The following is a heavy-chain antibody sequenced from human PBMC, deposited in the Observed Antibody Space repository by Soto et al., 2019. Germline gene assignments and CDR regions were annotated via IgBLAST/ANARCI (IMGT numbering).Heavy chain of an antibody. CDR1: GDSVSNKSAA. CDR2: TYYTSRWYN. J-gene: IGHJ5*01. D-gene: IGHD2-2*01. Sequence: PSQTLSLTCAISGDSVSNKSAAWNWIRQSPSRGLEWLGRTYYTSRWYNDYAVSVINRITINPDTSKNQFSLQLNSVTPEDTAVYYCARDRSPGSTSWYDCWGQGTLVTVSS. CDR3: ARDRSPGSTSWYDC. V-gene: IGHV6-1*01.